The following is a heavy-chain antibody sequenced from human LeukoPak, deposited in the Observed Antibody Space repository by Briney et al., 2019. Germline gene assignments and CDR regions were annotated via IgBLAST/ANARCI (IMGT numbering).Heavy chain of an antibody. V-gene: IGHV7-4-1*02. D-gene: IGHD6-13*01. J-gene: IGHJ5*02. CDR2: INTNTGNP. CDR1: GYTFTSYA. Sequence: ASVKVSCKASGYTFTSYAMNWVRQAPGQGLERMGWINTNTGNPTYAQGFTGRFVFSLDTSVSTAYLQISSLKAEDTAVYYCAREYSSSWYFNWFDPWGQGTLVTVSS. CDR3: AREYSSSWYFNWFDP.